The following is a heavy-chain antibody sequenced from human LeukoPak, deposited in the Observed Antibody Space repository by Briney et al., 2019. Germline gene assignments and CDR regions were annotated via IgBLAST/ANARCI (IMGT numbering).Heavy chain of an antibody. D-gene: IGHD6-13*01. CDR3: ARRAAAGYYYYYYMDV. CDR2: IIPILGIA. J-gene: IGHJ6*03. CDR1: GGTFSSYT. Sequence: ASVKVSCKASGGTFSSYTISWVRQAPGQGLEWMGRIIPILGIANYAQKFQGRVTITADKSTSTAYMELSSLRSEDTAVYYCARRAAAGYYYYYYMDVWGKGTTVTVSS. V-gene: IGHV1-69*02.